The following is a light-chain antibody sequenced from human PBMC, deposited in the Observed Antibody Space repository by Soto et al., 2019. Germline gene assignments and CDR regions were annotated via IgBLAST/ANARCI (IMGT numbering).Light chain of an antibody. CDR2: EGS. CDR1: SSDVGSYNL. V-gene: IGLV2-23*01. Sequence: QSVLTQPASVSGSPGQSITISCTGTSSDVGSYNLVSWYQQHTGKAPKLMLYEGSKRPSGVSNRFSGSKSGNTASLTISGLQAEDEAAYYCCSYAGSSLSGLGTGTKLTV. J-gene: IGLJ1*01. CDR3: CSYAGSSLSG.